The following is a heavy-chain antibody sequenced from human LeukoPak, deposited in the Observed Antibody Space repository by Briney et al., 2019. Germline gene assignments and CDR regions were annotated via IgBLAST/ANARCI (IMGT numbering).Heavy chain of an antibody. CDR1: GGFISSSSSS. CDR2: IYYSGST. D-gene: IGHD2-2*02. Sequence: SETLSLTCTVSGGFISSSSSSWGWIRQPPGKGLDWIGSIYYSGSTYYNPSLKSRVAISVDTSKNQFSLRLSSVTAADTAVYYCARKFCTSTSCDRGFFDYWGQGTLVTVSS. V-gene: IGHV4-39*01. J-gene: IGHJ4*02. CDR3: ARKFCTSTSCDRGFFDY.